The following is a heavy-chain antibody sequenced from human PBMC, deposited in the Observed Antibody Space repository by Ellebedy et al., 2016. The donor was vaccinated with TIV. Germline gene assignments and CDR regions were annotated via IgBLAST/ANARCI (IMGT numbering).Heavy chain of an antibody. Sequence: PGGSLRLSCTVSGFTFSSYAIHWVRLAPGKGLEWVTLISYDGSAKYNADSVKGRFTISRDNSKNTVYLQMNSLRAEDTAVYYCATSAVGHSHGYYFDYWGQGTLVTVSS. J-gene: IGHJ4*02. CDR3: ATSAVGHSHGYYFDY. V-gene: IGHV3-30-3*01. D-gene: IGHD3-22*01. CDR2: ISYDGSAK. CDR1: GFTFSSYA.